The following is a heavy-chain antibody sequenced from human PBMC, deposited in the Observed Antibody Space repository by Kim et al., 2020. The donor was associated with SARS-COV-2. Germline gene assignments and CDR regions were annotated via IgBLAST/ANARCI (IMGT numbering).Heavy chain of an antibody. CDR2: ISGSGGST. V-gene: IGHV3-23*01. D-gene: IGHD2-8*02. CDR3: AKVRARLLGYYYYGMDV. Sequence: GGSLRLSCAASGFTFSSYAMSSVRQAPGKGLEWVSAISGSGGSTYYADSVKGRFTISRDNSKNTLYLQMNSLRAEDTAVYYCAKVRARLLGYYYYGMDVWGRGTTVTVSS. J-gene: IGHJ6*02. CDR1: GFTFSSYA.